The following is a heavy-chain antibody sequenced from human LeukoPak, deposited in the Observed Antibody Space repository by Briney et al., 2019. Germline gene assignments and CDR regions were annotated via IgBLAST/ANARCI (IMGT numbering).Heavy chain of an antibody. V-gene: IGHV3-30*02. CDR2: IRSDGTSK. J-gene: IGHJ4*02. D-gene: IGHD2-2*01. CDR1: GFTFSSYG. Sequence: PGGSLRLPCSASGFTFSSYGIHWVRQAPGKGLEWVTFIRSDGTSKFYADSVKGRFTISRDNSKNTLYLQMNSLRADDTAVYYCAKGHSSTYVIDYWGQGTLVTISS. CDR3: AKGHSSTYVIDY.